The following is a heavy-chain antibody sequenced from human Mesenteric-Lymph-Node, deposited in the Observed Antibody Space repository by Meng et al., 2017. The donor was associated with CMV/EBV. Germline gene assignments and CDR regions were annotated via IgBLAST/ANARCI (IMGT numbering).Heavy chain of an antibody. D-gene: IGHD2-2*02. CDR3: ARDGCSGTTCYNYYYYGMDV. J-gene: IGHJ6*02. Sequence: GESLKISCAASGFTFSSYSMNWVRQAPGKGLEWVANIKQDGSEKYCVDSVKGRFTISRDNAKNSLYLQMNSLRAEDTAVYYCARDGCSGTTCYNYYYYGMDVWGQGTTVTVSS. V-gene: IGHV3-7*01. CDR1: GFTFSSYS. CDR2: IKQDGSEK.